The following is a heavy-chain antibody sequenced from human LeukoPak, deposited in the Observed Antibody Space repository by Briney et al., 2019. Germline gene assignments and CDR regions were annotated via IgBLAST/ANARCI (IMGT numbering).Heavy chain of an antibody. Sequence: GGSLRLSCAASGFTFSSYSMNWVRQAPGKGLEWVSSISSSSSYIYYADSVKGRFTISRDNAKNSLYLQMNSLGAEDTAVYYCPRESPYGSSWSRAAFDIWGQGTMVTISS. V-gene: IGHV3-21*01. D-gene: IGHD6-13*01. CDR3: PRESPYGSSWSRAAFDI. CDR1: GFTFSSYS. J-gene: IGHJ3*02. CDR2: ISSSSSYI.